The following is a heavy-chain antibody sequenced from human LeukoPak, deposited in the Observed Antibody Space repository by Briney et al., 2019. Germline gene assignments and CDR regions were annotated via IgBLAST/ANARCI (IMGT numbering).Heavy chain of an antibody. CDR3: ARHRVAYCGGDCYSPVDY. J-gene: IGHJ4*02. Sequence: GESLKISCKGSGYSFTSYWIGWVRQMPGKGLEWMGIIYPGDSDTRYSPSFQGQVTISADKPISTAYLQWSSLKASDTAMYYCARHRVAYCGGDCYSPVDYWGQGTLVTVSS. V-gene: IGHV5-51*01. CDR2: IYPGDSDT. CDR1: GYSFTSYW. D-gene: IGHD2-21*02.